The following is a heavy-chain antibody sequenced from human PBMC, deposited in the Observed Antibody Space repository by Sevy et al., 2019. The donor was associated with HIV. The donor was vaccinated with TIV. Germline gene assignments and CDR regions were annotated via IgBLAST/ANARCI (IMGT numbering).Heavy chain of an antibody. CDR3: AGGSYDSSGSFDAFDI. D-gene: IGHD3-22*01. CDR1: GFTFSNYA. J-gene: IGHJ3*02. CDR2: IFRSGGVT. V-gene: IGHV3-23*01. Sequence: GESLKISCAASGFTFSNYAMNWVRQAPGKGLEWVSTIFRSGGVTYYADSVKGRCTISRDNFKNTLNLQMHSLRAEDTAVYYCAGGSYDSSGSFDAFDIWGQGTMVTVSS.